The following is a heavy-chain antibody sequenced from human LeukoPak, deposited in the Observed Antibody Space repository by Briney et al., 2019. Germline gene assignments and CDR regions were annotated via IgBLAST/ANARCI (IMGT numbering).Heavy chain of an antibody. CDR2: IIPILGIA. V-gene: IGHV1-69*04. J-gene: IGHJ4*02. Sequence: SVKVSCKASGGTFSSYTISWVRQAPGQGLEWMGRIIPILGIANYAQKFQGRVTIIADKSTSTAYMELSSLRSEDTAVYYCARDQADSSGYLFDYWGQGTLVTVSS. CDR3: ARDQADSSGYLFDY. D-gene: IGHD3-22*01. CDR1: GGTFSSYT.